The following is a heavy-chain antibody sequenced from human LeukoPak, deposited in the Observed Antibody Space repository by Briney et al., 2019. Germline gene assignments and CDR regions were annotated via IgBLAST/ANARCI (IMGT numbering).Heavy chain of an antibody. D-gene: IGHD3-16*01. V-gene: IGHV3-74*01. CDR1: GFTFTTFW. J-gene: IGHJ5*02. CDR3: ARDLRGSPDR. Sequence: GGSLRLSCAASGFTFTTFWVNWVRQVPGKGLVWVSLINPDGTTTTYADSVKGRFTISRDNAKSTVYLQMNSLGGEDTAVYYCARDLRGSPDRWGQGTLVTVSS. CDR2: INPDGTTT.